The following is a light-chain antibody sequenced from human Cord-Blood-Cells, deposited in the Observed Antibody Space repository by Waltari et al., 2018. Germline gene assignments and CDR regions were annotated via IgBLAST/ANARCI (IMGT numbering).Light chain of an antibody. Sequence: EIVLTQSPAPLSLSPGERATLSCRASQSVSSYLAWYQQKPGQAPRLLIYDASNRATGIPARVSGSGSGTGFTLTISSREPEDFAVYYCQQRSNWPLFTFGPGTKLDI. CDR3: QQRSNWPLFT. J-gene: IGKJ3*01. CDR2: DAS. V-gene: IGKV3-11*01. CDR1: QSVSSY.